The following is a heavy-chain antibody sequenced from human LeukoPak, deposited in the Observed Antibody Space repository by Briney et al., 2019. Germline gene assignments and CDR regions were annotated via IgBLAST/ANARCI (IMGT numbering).Heavy chain of an antibody. CDR2: MNPNSGNT. CDR1: GYTFTSYD. D-gene: IGHD3-22*01. J-gene: IGHJ4*02. CDR3: ARRKYYYDSSGYYTHFDY. V-gene: IGHV1-8*03. Sequence: GASVKVSCKASGYTFTSYDINWVRQATGQGLEWMGWMNPNSGNTGYAQKFQGRVTITRNTSISTAYMELSSLRSEDTAVYYCARRKYYYDSSGYYTHFDYWGQGTLVTVSS.